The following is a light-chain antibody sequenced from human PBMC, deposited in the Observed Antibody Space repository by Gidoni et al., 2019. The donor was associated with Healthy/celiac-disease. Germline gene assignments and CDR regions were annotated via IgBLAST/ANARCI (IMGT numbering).Light chain of an antibody. Sequence: EIVLTQAPATLSLSPGERATLSCRASQSVSSYLAWYQQKPGQAPRLLIYDASNRATGIPARFSGSGSGTDFTLTISSLEPEDFAVYYCQQRSNWPYPFGQGTKLELK. CDR3: QQRSNWPYP. CDR2: DAS. CDR1: QSVSSY. J-gene: IGKJ2*01. V-gene: IGKV3-11*01.